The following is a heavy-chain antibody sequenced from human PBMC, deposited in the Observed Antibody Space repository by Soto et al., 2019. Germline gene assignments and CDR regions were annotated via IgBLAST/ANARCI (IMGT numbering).Heavy chain of an antibody. V-gene: IGHV3-30*03. J-gene: IGHJ6*02. CDR3: ARGDPYYGMDV. CDR2: ISYDGSNK. Sequence: QVQLVESGGGVVQPGRSLRLSCEASGFTSSSYVMHWVRQAPGKGQEWVAVISYDGSNKHYADSVKGRFTISRDNSKNTLYLEMSSLRGEDTAVYSCARGDPYYGMDVWGQGTTVTVSS. CDR1: GFTSSSYV.